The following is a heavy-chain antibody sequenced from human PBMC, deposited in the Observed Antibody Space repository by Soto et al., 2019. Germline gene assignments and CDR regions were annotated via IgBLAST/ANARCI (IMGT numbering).Heavy chain of an antibody. V-gene: IGHV4-34*01. CDR2: INHSGST. Sequence: SETLSLTCAVYGGSFSGYYWSWIRQPPGKGLEWIGEINHSGSTNYNPSLKSRVTISVDTSKNQFSLKLSSVTAADTAVCYCARAPPRIVGATHFDYWGQGTLVTVSS. CDR1: GGSFSGYY. J-gene: IGHJ4*02. D-gene: IGHD1-26*01. CDR3: ARAPPRIVGATHFDY.